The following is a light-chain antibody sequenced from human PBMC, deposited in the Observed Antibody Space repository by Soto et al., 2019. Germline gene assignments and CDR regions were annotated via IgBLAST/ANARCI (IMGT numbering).Light chain of an antibody. J-gene: IGKJ1*01. Sequence: EIVMTQSPATLSVSPGAGATLYCRASQSVGSNLAWYQQKPGQAPRLFIHGTSTRATGIPARFSGSGSGTEFTLTISSLQSEDFAVYYCQQYNNWPRTFGQGIKVDIK. CDR2: GTS. CDR1: QSVGSN. V-gene: IGKV3-15*01. CDR3: QQYNNWPRT.